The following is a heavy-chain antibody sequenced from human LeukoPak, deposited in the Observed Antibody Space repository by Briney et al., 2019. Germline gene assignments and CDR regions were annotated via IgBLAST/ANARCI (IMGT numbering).Heavy chain of an antibody. V-gene: IGHV3-23*01. CDR2: ISGSGGST. Sequence: GGSLRLSCAVSGFSINNYWMTWYRQAPGKGLEWVSAISGSGGSTYYADSVKGRFTISRDNSKNTLYLQMNSLRAEDTAVYYCAKVLAPMVRGDDWFDPWGQGTLVTVSS. CDR3: AKVLAPMVRGDDWFDP. D-gene: IGHD3-10*01. CDR1: GFSINNYW. J-gene: IGHJ5*02.